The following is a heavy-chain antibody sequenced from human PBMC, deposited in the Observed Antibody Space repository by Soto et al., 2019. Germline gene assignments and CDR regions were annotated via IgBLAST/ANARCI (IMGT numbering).Heavy chain of an antibody. V-gene: IGHV2-5*02. CDR1: GFSLTTRGVG. J-gene: IGHJ4*02. CDR3: AHRPRGCSYHFDS. CDR2: IYWDDDE. D-gene: IGHD5-18*01. Sequence: QITLKESGPTLVKPTQTLTLTCTFSGFSLTTRGVGVGWIRQPPGKALEWLALIYWDDDEGYSPSLKSRLTITEDPSKNQVVLTITTMDPVDTATYYCAHRPRGCSYHFDSWGQGTLVTVSS.